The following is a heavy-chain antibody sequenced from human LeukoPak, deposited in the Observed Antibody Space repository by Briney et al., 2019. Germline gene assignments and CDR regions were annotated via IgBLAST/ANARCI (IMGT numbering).Heavy chain of an antibody. CDR1: GLTLSRYA. V-gene: IGHV3-23*01. J-gene: IGHJ6*03. CDR3: AKGMKGSERLTMVRGVIIKTAGLYYMDV. Sequence: GGSLRLSCPASGLTLSRYAMSWVRQAPGKGLEWVSSISASGGSTNYADSVKGRFTISRDNSKNTVYLQMNSLRAEDTAVYYCAKGMKGSERLTMVRGVIIKTAGLYYMDVWGKGTTVTVPS. CDR2: ISASGGST. D-gene: IGHD3-10*01.